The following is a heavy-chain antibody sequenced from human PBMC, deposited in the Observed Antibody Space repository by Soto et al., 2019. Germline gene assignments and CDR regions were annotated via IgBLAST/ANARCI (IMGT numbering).Heavy chain of an antibody. V-gene: IGHV3-33*01. CDR3: ARSGIVGATPYFDY. D-gene: IGHD1-26*01. J-gene: IGHJ4*02. Sequence: GGSLRLSCAASGFTFSSYGMHWVRQAPGKGLEWVAVIWYDGSNKYYADSVKGRFTISRGNSKNTLYLQMNSLRAEDTAVYYCARSGIVGATPYFDYWGQGTLVTVSS. CDR1: GFTFSSYG. CDR2: IWYDGSNK.